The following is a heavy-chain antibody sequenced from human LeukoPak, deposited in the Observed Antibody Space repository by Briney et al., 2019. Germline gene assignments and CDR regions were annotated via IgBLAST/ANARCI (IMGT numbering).Heavy chain of an antibody. CDR3: ARQEQQLVTFDY. D-gene: IGHD6-13*01. CDR2: ISSDGRTI. Sequence: GGSLRLSCAASGFTFTSYNMNWVRQAPGKGLEWVSYISSDGRTIYYADSVKGRFTISRDNAKNSLYLQMNSLRAEDTAVYYCARQEQQLVTFDYWGQGTLVTVSS. CDR1: GFTFTSYN. J-gene: IGHJ4*02. V-gene: IGHV3-48*03.